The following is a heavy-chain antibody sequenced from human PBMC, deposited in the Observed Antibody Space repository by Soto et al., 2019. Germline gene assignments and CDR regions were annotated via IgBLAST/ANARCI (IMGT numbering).Heavy chain of an antibody. D-gene: IGHD6-13*01. CDR3: ASSYGVSWYGDF. CDR2: TIPVSGTT. Sequence: QVQLVQSGAEVRKPGSSVKVSCHSSGDSFNDYPVTWVRQAPGRGLEWMGGTIPVSGTTNYAQEFQGRVTITADVSTSTVYMELSSLKYEDTALYYCASSYGVSWYGDFWGQGTLVTVSS. V-gene: IGHV1-69*01. J-gene: IGHJ4*02. CDR1: GDSFNDYP.